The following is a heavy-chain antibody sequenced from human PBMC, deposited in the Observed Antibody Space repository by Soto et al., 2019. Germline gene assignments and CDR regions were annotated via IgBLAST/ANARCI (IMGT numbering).Heavy chain of an antibody. Sequence: GASVKVSCKASGGTFSCYAINWVRQATGQGLEWMGWMNPNSGNTGYAQKFQGRVTMTRNTSISTAYMELSSLRSEDTAVYYCARRGYSSSWYYYYYYGMDVWGQGTTVTVSS. CDR3: ARRGYSSSWYYYYYYGMDV. CDR1: GGTFSCYA. J-gene: IGHJ6*02. D-gene: IGHD6-13*01. CDR2: MNPNSGNT. V-gene: IGHV1-8*02.